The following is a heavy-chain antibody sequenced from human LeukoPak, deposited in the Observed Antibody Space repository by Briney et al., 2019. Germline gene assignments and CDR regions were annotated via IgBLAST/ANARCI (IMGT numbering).Heavy chain of an antibody. Sequence: TSETLSLTCTVSGGSISSYYWSWIRQPPGKGLEWIGYIYYSGSTNYDPSPKSRVTISVDTSKNQFSLKLSSVTAADTAVYYCARVFPGIAVAGTGAFDIWGQGTMVTVSS. CDR3: ARVFPGIAVAGTGAFDI. CDR1: GGSISSYY. J-gene: IGHJ3*02. V-gene: IGHV4-59*01. CDR2: IYYSGST. D-gene: IGHD6-19*01.